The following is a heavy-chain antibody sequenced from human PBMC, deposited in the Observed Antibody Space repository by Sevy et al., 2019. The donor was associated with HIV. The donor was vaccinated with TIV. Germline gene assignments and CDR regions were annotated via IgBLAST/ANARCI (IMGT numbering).Heavy chain of an antibody. V-gene: IGHV3-7*01. Sequence: HGGSLRLSCAASGFIFSNSWMTWVRQAPGKGLEWVANMNRDGSQKYYVDSVKGRFTISRDNTKNSLNLQMNSLRVEDTAVYYCVRYGGDGHGGFDYWGQGTLVTVSS. CDR1: GFIFSNSW. J-gene: IGHJ4*02. CDR2: MNRDGSQK. D-gene: IGHD2-21*02. CDR3: VRYGGDGHGGFDY.